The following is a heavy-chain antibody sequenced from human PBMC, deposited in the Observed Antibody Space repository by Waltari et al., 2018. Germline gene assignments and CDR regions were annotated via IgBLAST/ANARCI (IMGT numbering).Heavy chain of an antibody. D-gene: IGHD6-19*01. V-gene: IGHV3-23*01. J-gene: IGHJ4*02. CDR3: AKGIYSAGWYAGVDS. CDR2: TDANGAAT. Sequence: EVQLLESGGGLVQPGGSLRLSCSASGFIFSGFAMTWVRQAPGRGLGWVSGTDANGAATYYADSVKGRFTISRDNSKNTLYLQMNSLRAGDTATYYCAKGIYSAGWYAGVDSWGQGTVVTVSS. CDR1: GFIFSGFA.